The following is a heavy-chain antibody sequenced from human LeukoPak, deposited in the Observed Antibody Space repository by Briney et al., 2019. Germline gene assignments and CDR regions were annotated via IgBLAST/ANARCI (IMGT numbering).Heavy chain of an antibody. V-gene: IGHV3-48*04. CDR1: GFTFSSYS. CDR3: ARDEISVIRGVNRGGWFDP. J-gene: IGHJ5*02. Sequence: GGSLRLSCAASGFTFSSYSMNWVRQAPGKGLEWVSYISSSSSTIYQADSVKGRFTISRDNAKNALYLQTNNLRAEDTAVYYCARDEISVIRGVNRGGWFDPWGQGTLVTVSS. D-gene: IGHD3-10*01. CDR2: ISSSSSTI.